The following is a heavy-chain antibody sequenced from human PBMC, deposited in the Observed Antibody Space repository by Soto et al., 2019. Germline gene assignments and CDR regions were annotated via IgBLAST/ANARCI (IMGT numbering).Heavy chain of an antibody. D-gene: IGHD3-9*01. CDR3: ARDLTYYDILTCYNYYYMDV. J-gene: IGHJ6*03. V-gene: IGHV1-69*08. Sequence: QVQLVQSGAEVKKPGSSVKVSCKASGGTFSSYTISWVRQAPGQGLEWMGRIIPILGIANYAQKFQGRVTITADKSTSTAYMELRSLRSEDTAVYYCARDLTYYDILTCYNYYYMDVWGKGTTVTVSS. CDR1: GGTFSSYT. CDR2: IIPILGIA.